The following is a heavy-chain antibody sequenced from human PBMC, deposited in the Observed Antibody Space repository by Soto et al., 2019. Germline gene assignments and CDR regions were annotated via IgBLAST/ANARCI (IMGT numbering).Heavy chain of an antibody. V-gene: IGHV4-59*01. CDR2: IYYSGST. Sequence: SETLSLTCTVSGGSISSYYWSWIRQPPGKGLEWIGYIYYSGSTNYNPSLKSRVTISVDTSKNQFSLKLSSVTAADTAVYYCARGDSSGYYHSDYWGQGTLVTVS. CDR3: ARGDSSGYYHSDY. J-gene: IGHJ4*02. CDR1: GGSISSYY. D-gene: IGHD3-22*01.